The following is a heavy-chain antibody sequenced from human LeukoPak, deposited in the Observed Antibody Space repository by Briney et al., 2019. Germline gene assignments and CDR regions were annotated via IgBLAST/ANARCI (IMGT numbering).Heavy chain of an antibody. J-gene: IGHJ1*01. CDR1: GFTFSSYA. V-gene: IGHV3-23*01. CDR3: AREIDQTEYFQH. Sequence: GGSLRLSCAASGFTFSSYAMSWVRQAPGKGLEWVSAISGSGGSTYYADSVKGRFTISRDNAKNTLYLQMNSLRAEDTAVYYCAREIDQTEYFQHWGQGTLVTVSS. D-gene: IGHD2-2*01. CDR2: ISGSGGST.